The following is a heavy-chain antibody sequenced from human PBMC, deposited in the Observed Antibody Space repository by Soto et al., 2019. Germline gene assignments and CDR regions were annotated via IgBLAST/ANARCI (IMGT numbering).Heavy chain of an antibody. V-gene: IGHV1-46*02. D-gene: IGHD2-8*01. CDR3: ARDRYCTNGVCYTQNNWFDP. CDR2: INPSGGST. Sequence: GASVKVSCKASGYTFNSYYMHWVRQAPGQGLEWMGIINPSGGSTSYAQKFQGRVTMTRDTSTSTVYMELSSLRSEDTAVYYCARDRYCTNGVCYTQNNWFDPWGQGTLVTVSS. J-gene: IGHJ5*02. CDR1: GYTFNSYY.